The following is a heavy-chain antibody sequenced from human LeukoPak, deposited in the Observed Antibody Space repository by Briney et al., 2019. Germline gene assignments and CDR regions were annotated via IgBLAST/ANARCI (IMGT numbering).Heavy chain of an antibody. CDR1: GYTFTSYS. V-gene: IGHV1-18*01. J-gene: IGHJ4*02. CDR2: ISTYNGNS. Sequence: ASVKVSCKASGYTFTSYSINWVRQAPGHGLEWMGWISTYNGNSNYAQKLQGRVTMTTDTSTSTAYMELRSLRSDDTAMYYCAKDRWRDGSSSFDNWGQGTLVTVSS. D-gene: IGHD6-6*01. CDR3: AKDRWRDGSSSFDN.